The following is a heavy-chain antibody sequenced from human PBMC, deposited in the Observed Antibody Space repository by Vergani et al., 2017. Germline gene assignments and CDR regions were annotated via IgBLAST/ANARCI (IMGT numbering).Heavy chain of an antibody. CDR1: GFTFSSYA. Sequence: QVQLVESGGGVVKPGRSLRLSCAASGFTFSSYAMHWVRQAPGKGLEWVAVISYDGSYKYYADSVKGRFTISRDNSKNTLYLQMNSLRAEDTAVYYCARAVRGIVATQDNWFDPWGQGTLVTVSS. D-gene: IGHD3-22*01. CDR2: ISYDGSYK. CDR3: ARAVRGIVATQDNWFDP. V-gene: IGHV3-30-3*01. J-gene: IGHJ5*02.